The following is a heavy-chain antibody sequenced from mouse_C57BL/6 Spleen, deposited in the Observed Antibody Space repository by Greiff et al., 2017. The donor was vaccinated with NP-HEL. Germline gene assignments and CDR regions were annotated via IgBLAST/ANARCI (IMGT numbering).Heavy chain of an antibody. CDR1: GYTFTDYN. V-gene: IGHV1-22*01. D-gene: IGHD1-1*01. CDR2: INPNNGGT. Sequence: EVQLQQSGPELVKPGASVKMSCKASGYTFTDYNMHWVKQSHGKSLEWIGYINPNNGGTSYNQKFKGKATLTVNKSSSTAYMELRSLTSEDSAVYYCASSYYYGNAMDYWGQGTSVTVSS. J-gene: IGHJ4*01. CDR3: ASSYYYGNAMDY.